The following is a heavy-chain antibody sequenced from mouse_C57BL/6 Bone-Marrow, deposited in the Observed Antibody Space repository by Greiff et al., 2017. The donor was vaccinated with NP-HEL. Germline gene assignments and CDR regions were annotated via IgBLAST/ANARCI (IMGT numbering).Heavy chain of an antibody. J-gene: IGHJ3*01. V-gene: IGHV5-12*01. D-gene: IGHD2-2*01. CDR3: ERQRRYGYGDGWFAY. CDR1: GFTFSDYY. CDR2: ISNGGGST. Sequence: EVMLVESGGGLVQPGGSLKLSCAASGFTFSDYYMYWVRQTPEKRLEWVAYISNGGGSTYYPDTVKGRFTISRDNAKNTLYLQMSRLKSEDTAMYYCERQRRYGYGDGWFAYWGQGTLVTVSA.